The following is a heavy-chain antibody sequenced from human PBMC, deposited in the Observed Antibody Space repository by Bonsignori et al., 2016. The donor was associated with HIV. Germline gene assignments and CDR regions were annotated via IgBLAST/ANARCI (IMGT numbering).Heavy chain of an antibody. J-gene: IGHJ6*03. Sequence: WIRQPPGKGLEWIGYIYYSESTNYNPSLQSRVTISGDTSKNQFSLRLSSVTAADTAVYYCARVGGFYVKGVPRFHYYHMDVWGKGTTVTVSS. CDR3: ARVGGFYVKGVPRFHYYHMDV. V-gene: IGHV4-59*01. D-gene: IGHD2/OR15-2a*01. CDR2: IYYSEST.